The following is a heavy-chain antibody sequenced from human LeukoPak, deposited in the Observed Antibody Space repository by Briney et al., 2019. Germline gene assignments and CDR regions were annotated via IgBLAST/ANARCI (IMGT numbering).Heavy chain of an antibody. J-gene: IGHJ6*03. CDR1: GGSISSYY. CDR2: IYYSGST. D-gene: IGHD7-27*01. Sequence: SETLSLTCTVSGGSISSYYWSWIRQPPGKGLEWIGYIYYSGSTNYNPSLKSGVTISVDTSKNQFSLKLSSVTAADTAVYYCARVVWGGDYHYSMDVWGKGTTVIVSS. V-gene: IGHV4-59*01. CDR3: ARVVWGGDYHYSMDV.